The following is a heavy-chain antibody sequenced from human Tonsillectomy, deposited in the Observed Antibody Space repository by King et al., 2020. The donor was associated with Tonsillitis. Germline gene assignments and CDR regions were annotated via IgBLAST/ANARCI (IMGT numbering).Heavy chain of an antibody. CDR3: ARVIRTLLFLEWLFDYYGMDV. V-gene: IGHV4-34*01. CDR2: INHSGST. CDR1: GGSFSGYY. D-gene: IGHD3-3*01. Sequence: VQLQQWGAGLLKPSETLSLTCAVYGGSFSGYYWSWIRQPPGKGLEWIGEINHSGSTNYNPSLKSRVTISVATSKNQFSLKLSTVTAADTAVYYCARVIRTLLFLEWLFDYYGMDVWGQGTTVTVSS. J-gene: IGHJ6*02.